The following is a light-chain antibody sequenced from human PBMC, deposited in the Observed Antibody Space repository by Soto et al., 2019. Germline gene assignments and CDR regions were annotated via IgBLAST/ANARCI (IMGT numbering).Light chain of an antibody. CDR2: SAS. Sequence: EIVLTQFPATLSLSPGERATLSCRASQSLNSNFLVWYQQKRDQAPSLLLSSASRGATVLPDRFSGSGSATDITLTISRLDPEDFAVYYWDQSGSSPLTFGPGTNV. J-gene: IGKJ3*01. CDR3: DQSGSSPLT. V-gene: IGKV3-20*01. CDR1: QSLNSNF.